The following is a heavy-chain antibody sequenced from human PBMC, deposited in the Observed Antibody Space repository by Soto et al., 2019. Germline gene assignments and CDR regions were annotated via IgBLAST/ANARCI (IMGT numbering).Heavy chain of an antibody. CDR1: GFTFSSYA. CDR2: VSIGGST. J-gene: IGHJ4*02. V-gene: IGHV3-23*01. Sequence: DVQLLESGGGLVQPEGSLRLSCAASGFTFSSYAMGWFRKGPGKGLEWVAVVSIGGSTHYADSVRGRFTISRDNSKNTLSLHMNSLTAEDTAVYFCAKRRGAGGHFDYWGQGALVTVSS. CDR3: AKRRGAGGHFDY. D-gene: IGHD2-15*01.